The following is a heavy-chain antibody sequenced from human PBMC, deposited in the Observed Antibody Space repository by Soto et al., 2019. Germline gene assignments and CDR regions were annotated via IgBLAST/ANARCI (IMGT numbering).Heavy chain of an antibody. V-gene: IGHV3-74*01. CDR3: ARLPLDILSGYQFDY. Sequence: TGGPLRLSCAASGFTFSSYWMHWVRQAPGKGLVWVSRINSDGSTTSYADSVKGRFTISRDKSISTAYLQWSSLKASDTAMYYCARLPLDILSGYQFDYWGQGTLVTVSS. J-gene: IGHJ4*02. CDR2: INSDGSTT. D-gene: IGHD3-9*01. CDR1: GFTFSSYW.